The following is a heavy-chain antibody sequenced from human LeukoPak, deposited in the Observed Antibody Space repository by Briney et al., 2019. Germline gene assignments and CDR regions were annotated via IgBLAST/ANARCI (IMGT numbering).Heavy chain of an antibody. CDR1: GFTFSNYA. CDR3: AREPRDCTGGTCQSAGGYYFYY. V-gene: IGHV3-23*01. Sequence: GGSLRLSCAASGFTFSNYAMSWVRQAPGKGLEWVSGISASGGSYYADSVKGRFTVSRDISKNTLYLQMNSLRAEDTAVCFCAREPRDCTGGTCQSAGGYYFYYWSQGTLVTVSS. D-gene: IGHD2-15*01. CDR2: ISASGGS. J-gene: IGHJ4*02.